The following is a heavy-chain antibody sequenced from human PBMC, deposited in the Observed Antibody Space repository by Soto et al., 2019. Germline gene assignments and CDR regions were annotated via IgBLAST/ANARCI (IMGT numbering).Heavy chain of an antibody. J-gene: IGHJ4*02. CDR3: ARHVSVDYFDY. V-gene: IGHV4-39*01. CDR1: GDSITSNSYF. CDR2: IYYSGTT. Sequence: SETLSLTCTVSGDSITSNSYFWAWIRQPPGKGLEWIGSIYYSGTTYYNPSLKSRVTISVDRSKNQFSLKLSSVTAADTAVYYCARHVSVDYFDYWGQGALVTVSS.